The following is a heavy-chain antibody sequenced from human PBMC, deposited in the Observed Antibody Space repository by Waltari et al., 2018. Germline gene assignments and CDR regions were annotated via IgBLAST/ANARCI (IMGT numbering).Heavy chain of an antibody. CDR1: GGSISSHY. CDR3: ARDPYYDFWSGYYTGDYYYYYGMDV. V-gene: IGHV4-59*11. CDR2: IYYSGST. D-gene: IGHD3-3*01. J-gene: IGHJ6*02. Sequence: QVQLQESGPGLVKPSETLSLTCTVSGGSISSHYWSWIRQPPGKGLEWIGYIYYSGSTNYNPSRKSRGTISVDTSKNQFSLKLSSVTAADTAVYYCARDPYYDFWSGYYTGDYYYYYGMDVWGQGTTVTVSS.